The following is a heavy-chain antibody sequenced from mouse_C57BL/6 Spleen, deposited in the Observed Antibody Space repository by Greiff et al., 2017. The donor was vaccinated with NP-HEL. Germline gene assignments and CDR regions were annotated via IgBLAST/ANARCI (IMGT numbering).Heavy chain of an antibody. V-gene: IGHV5-17*01. Sequence: EVKLMESGGGLVKPGGSLKLSCAASGFTFSDYGMHWVRQAPEKGLEWVAYISSGSSTIYYADTVKGRFTISRDNAKNTLFLQMTSLRSEDTAMYYCARSEDYDVAYAMDYWGQGTSVTVAS. J-gene: IGHJ4*01. CDR1: GFTFSDYG. CDR3: ARSEDYDVAYAMDY. D-gene: IGHD2-4*01. CDR2: ISSGSSTI.